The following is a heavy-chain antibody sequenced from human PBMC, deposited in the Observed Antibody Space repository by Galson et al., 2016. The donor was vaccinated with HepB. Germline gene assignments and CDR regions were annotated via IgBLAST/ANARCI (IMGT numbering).Heavy chain of an antibody. CDR3: ARALRLFGVVITHYYYFTMDV. J-gene: IGHJ6*02. CDR2: IWFDGSNK. Sequence: SLRLSCAASGFTFSNYGMHWVRQAPGKGLEWVAVIWFDGSNKYYADSVKGRFTISRDNSKNTLYLQMNSLRAEDTAVYYCARALRLFGVVITHYYYFTMDVWGQGTTVIVSS. D-gene: IGHD3-3*01. V-gene: IGHV3-33*01. CDR1: GFTFSNYG.